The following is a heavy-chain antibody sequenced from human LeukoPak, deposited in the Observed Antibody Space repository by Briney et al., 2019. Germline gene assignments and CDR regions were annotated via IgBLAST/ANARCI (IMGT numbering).Heavy chain of an antibody. J-gene: IGHJ1*01. V-gene: IGHV3-21*01. CDR2: IDSSSSHI. CDR3: ARGYCGGDCYGD. CDR1: GFTFSSYA. Sequence: GGSLRLSCAASGFTFSSYAMSWVRQAPGKGLEWVSSIDSSSSHIYYADSVKGRFTISRDNTKSSLYLQMNSLRAEDMAVYYCARGYCGGDCYGDWGQGTLVTVSS. D-gene: IGHD2-21*02.